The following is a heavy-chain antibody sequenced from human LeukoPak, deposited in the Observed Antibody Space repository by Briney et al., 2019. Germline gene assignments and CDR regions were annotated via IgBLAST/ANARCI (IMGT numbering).Heavy chain of an antibody. J-gene: IGHJ1*01. V-gene: IGHV3-21*01. CDR2: IDSSSSHI. CDR3: ARGYCGGDCYGD. CDR1: GFTFSSYA. Sequence: GGSLRLSCAASGFTFSSYAMSWVRQAPGKGLEWVSSIDSSSSHIYYADSVKGRFTISRDNTKSSLYLQMNSLRAEDMAVYYCARGYCGGDCYGDWGQGTLVTVSS. D-gene: IGHD2-21*02.